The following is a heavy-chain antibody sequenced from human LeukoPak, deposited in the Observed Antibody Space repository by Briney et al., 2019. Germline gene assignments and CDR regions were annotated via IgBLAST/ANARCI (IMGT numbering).Heavy chain of an antibody. CDR2: IYYNGGT. CDR1: GGSISSCY. Sequence: KPSETLSLTCTVSGGSISSCYWSWIRQPPGKRLEYIGYIYYNGGTNYNPSLKSRVTISVDTSKNEFSLKLSSVTAADTAVYYCARGGEVLDYWGQGTLVTVSS. V-gene: IGHV4-59*01. CDR3: ARGGEVLDY. D-gene: IGHD1-26*01. J-gene: IGHJ4*02.